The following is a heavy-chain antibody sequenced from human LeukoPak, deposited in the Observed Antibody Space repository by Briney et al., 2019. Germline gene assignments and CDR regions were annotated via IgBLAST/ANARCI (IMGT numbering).Heavy chain of an antibody. Sequence: SETLSLTCTVSGGSISSYYWSWIRQPPGKGLEWIGCIYYSGSTSYNPSLKSRVTISIDASKNQFSLRLSSVTAADSAMYYCARADQLLYWSGYDLLGAYYFDYWGQGTLVTVSS. CDR3: ARADQLLYWSGYDLLGAYYFDY. J-gene: IGHJ4*02. D-gene: IGHD2-2*02. CDR1: GGSISSYY. CDR2: IYYSGST. V-gene: IGHV4-59*01.